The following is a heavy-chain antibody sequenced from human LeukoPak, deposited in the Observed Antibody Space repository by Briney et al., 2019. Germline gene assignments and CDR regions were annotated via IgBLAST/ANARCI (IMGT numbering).Heavy chain of an antibody. CDR2: ISAYNGNA. CDR3: ARDYGYSYGYKKISFDY. V-gene: IGHV1-18*01. CDR1: GYTFTSYG. J-gene: IGHJ4*02. Sequence: ASVKVSCKASGYTFTSYGISWVRQAPGQGLEWMGWISAYNGNANYAQKLQGRVTITTDTSTRTAYMELRRLRSDDTAVYYCARDYGYSYGYKKISFDYWGQGTLVTVSS. D-gene: IGHD5-18*01.